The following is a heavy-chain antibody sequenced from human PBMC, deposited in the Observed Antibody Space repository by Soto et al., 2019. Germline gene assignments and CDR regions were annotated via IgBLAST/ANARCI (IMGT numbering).Heavy chain of an antibody. CDR1: GGSISSGGYY. CDR2: IYYSGST. V-gene: IGHV4-31*03. Sequence: QVQLQESGPGLVKPSQTLSLTCTVSGGSISSGGYYWSWIRQHPGKGLEWIGYIYYSGSTYYNPSLKSRVTISVATSKNQFSLKLSSVTAADTAVYYCARAGYYYYDSSGRFQHWGQGTLVTVSS. J-gene: IGHJ1*01. CDR3: ARAGYYYYDSSGRFQH. D-gene: IGHD3-22*01.